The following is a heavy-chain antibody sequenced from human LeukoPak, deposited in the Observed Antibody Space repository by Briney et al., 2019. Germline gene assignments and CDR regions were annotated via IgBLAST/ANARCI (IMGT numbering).Heavy chain of an antibody. CDR2: IKPNSGGT. Sequence: ASVKVSCKVSGYTLTELSMHWVRQAPGQGLEWMGRIKPNSGGTLYAQRFQGRVTMTRDSSISTAYMELSGLTSDDTAVYYCARAYTGGYDNWFDPWGQGTLVTVSS. V-gene: IGHV1-2*06. D-gene: IGHD1-26*01. CDR1: GYTLTELS. CDR3: ARAYTGGYDNWFDP. J-gene: IGHJ5*02.